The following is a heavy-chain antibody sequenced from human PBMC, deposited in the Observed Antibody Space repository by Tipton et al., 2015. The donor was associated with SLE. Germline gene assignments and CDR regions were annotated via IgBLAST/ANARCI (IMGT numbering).Heavy chain of an antibody. CDR1: GGSFSGYY. V-gene: IGHV4-34*01. D-gene: IGHD4-23*01. CDR3: ARDPGNGRSDY. Sequence: AGLVKPSETLSLTCAVYGGSFSGYYWSWIRQPPGKGLEWIGEINHSGSTNYNPSLKGRVTISVDTSKNQFSLKLTSVTAADTAVYYCARDPGNGRSDYWGQGTLVTVSS. CDR2: INHSGST. J-gene: IGHJ4*02.